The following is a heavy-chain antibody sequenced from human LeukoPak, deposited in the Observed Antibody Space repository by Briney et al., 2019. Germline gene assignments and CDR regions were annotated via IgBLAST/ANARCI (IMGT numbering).Heavy chain of an antibody. CDR3: AREALTGYVRNGMDV. Sequence: GGSLRLSCAASGFTFSSYVMHWVRQAPGKGLEWVAVTSYDGSNTYYADSAKGRLPMSRDNSKNTLYLQMSSLRSEDTAVYYCAREALTGYVRNGMDVWGQGTTVIVSS. J-gene: IGHJ6*02. CDR1: GFTFSSYV. D-gene: IGHD5-12*01. V-gene: IGHV3-30*03. CDR2: TSYDGSNT.